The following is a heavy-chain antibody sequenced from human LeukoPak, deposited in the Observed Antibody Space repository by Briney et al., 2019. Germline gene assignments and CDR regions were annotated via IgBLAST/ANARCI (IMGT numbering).Heavy chain of an antibody. J-gene: IGHJ4*02. Sequence: PGGSLRLSCAASGFAFDDYGMSWVRQAQGKGLEWVSGTNWNGGSTGYADSVKGRFTISRDNAKNSLYLQMNSLRAEDTAVYYCARSATYYYDSSGYYYDYWGQGTLVTVSS. V-gene: IGHV3-20*04. CDR2: TNWNGGST. CDR3: ARSATYYYDSSGYYYDY. CDR1: GFAFDDYG. D-gene: IGHD3-22*01.